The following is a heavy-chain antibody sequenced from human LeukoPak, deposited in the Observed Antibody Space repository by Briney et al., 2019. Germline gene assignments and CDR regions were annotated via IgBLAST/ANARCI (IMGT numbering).Heavy chain of an antibody. CDR1: GYSFTSYW. CDR3: ARLGYCSGGSCLDYYYGMDV. Sequence: GESLKISCKGSGYSFTSYWIGWVRQMPGKGLEWMGIIYPGDSDTRYSPSFQGQVTISADKSISTAYLQWSSLRASDTAMCYCARLGYCSGGSCLDYYYGMDVWGQGTTVTVSS. CDR2: IYPGDSDT. V-gene: IGHV5-51*01. J-gene: IGHJ6*02. D-gene: IGHD2-15*01.